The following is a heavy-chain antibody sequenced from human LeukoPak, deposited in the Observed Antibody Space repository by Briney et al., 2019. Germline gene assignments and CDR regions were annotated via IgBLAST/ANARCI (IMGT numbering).Heavy chain of an antibody. CDR2: IHHSGST. CDR3: ASYGSGSYRFDP. Sequence: SETLSLTCTVSGGSISSGNYYWSWIRQHPGKGLEWIGYIHHSGSTYYNPSLKSRVIISVDTSKNQFSLKLNSVSAADTAVYYCASYGSGSYRFDPWGQGTLVTVSS. V-gene: IGHV4-31*03. J-gene: IGHJ5*02. D-gene: IGHD3-10*01. CDR1: GGSISSGNYY.